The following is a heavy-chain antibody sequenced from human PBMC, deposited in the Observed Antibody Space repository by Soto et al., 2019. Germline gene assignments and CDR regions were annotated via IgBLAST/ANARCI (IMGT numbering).Heavy chain of an antibody. CDR1: GFTFSSYG. J-gene: IGHJ6*02. Sequence: GGSLRLSCAASGFTFSSYGMHWVRQAPGKGLEWVAVISYDGSNKYYADSVKGRFTISRDNSKNTLYLQMNSLRAEDTAVYYCAKDPTNGMDVCGQGTTVIVSS. CDR3: AKDPTNGMDV. CDR2: ISYDGSNK. V-gene: IGHV3-30*18.